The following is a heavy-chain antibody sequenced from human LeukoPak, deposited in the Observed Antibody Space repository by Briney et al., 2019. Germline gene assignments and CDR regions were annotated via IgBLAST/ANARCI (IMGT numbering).Heavy chain of an antibody. CDR1: GYTFNSYG. CDR2: VSAYNGHT. D-gene: IGHD7-27*01. Sequence: ASVTVSCKASGYTFNSYGISWVRQAPGQGLEWMGWVSAYNGHTNYAQKFQGRVTMTTDTSTSTASMELRSLRSDDTAVYYCARNLGKNVEDYFDYWGQGTLVTVSS. V-gene: IGHV1-18*01. J-gene: IGHJ4*02. CDR3: ARNLGKNVEDYFDY.